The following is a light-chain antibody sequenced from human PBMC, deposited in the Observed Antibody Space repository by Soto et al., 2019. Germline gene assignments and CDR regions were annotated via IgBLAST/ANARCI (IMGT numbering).Light chain of an antibody. CDR1: NIGSKS. Sequence: SYELTQPPSVSVAPGKSASITCGGNNIGSKSVHWYQQKPGQAPLLVIYYDSDRPSGIPERFSGSNSGNTATLTITRVEAGDEADYDCQVWDSSSDHVVFGGGTKLTVL. CDR3: QVWDSSSDHVV. V-gene: IGLV3-21*04. CDR2: YDS. J-gene: IGLJ2*01.